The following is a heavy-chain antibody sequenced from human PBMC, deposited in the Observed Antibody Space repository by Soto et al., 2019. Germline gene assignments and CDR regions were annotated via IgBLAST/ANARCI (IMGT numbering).Heavy chain of an antibody. D-gene: IGHD4-17*01. V-gene: IGHV4-39*01. CDR1: GAPIIIYNNI. CDR3: ARRRASDYGGNHHPYYFDR. J-gene: IGHJ4*02. CDR2: ISYSGRT. Sequence: PSASLPPTCTESGAPIIIYNNICVRIRYSPGRGLELIGSISYSGRTYDNPSLQSRVTISIDASKNQFSLKLTSVTTQETSIYYCARRRASDYGGNHHPYYFDRWGQGTLVT.